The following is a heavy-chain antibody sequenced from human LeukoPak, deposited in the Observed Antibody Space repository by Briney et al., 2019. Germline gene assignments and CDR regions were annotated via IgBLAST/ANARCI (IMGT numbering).Heavy chain of an antibody. CDR2: IYYSGST. D-gene: IGHD6-13*01. CDR1: GGSISSYY. J-gene: IGHJ5*02. V-gene: IGHV4-59*08. Sequence: SETLSLTCTVSGGSISSYYWSWIRQPPGKGLEWIGYIYYSGSTNYNPSLKSRVTISVDTSENQFSLKLSSLTAADTAVYYCASTRSSWFSHRFNPWGQGTLVTVSS. CDR3: ASTRSSWFSHRFNP.